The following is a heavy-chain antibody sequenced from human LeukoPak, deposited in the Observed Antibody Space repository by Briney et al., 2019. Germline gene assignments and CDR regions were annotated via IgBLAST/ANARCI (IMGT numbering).Heavy chain of an antibody. CDR1: GFTFSGYW. D-gene: IGHD1-7*01. J-gene: IGHJ5*02. V-gene: IGHV3-7*03. CDR3: ATLLRRDELELLYWFDP. Sequence: GGSLRLSCAASGFTFSGYWMNWVRQAPGKGLEWVANIKKEGSEKYYVDSVKGRFTISRDNAKNSLYLQMNSLRADDTAVYYCATLLRRDELELLYWFDPWGQGTLVTVSS. CDR2: IKKEGSEK.